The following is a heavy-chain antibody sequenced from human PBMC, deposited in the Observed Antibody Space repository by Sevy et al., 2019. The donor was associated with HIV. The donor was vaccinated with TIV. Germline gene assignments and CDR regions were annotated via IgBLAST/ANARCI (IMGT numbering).Heavy chain of an antibody. V-gene: IGHV1-8*01. CDR3: ARGGYYDFWSGYNHYYYGMDV. CDR2: MNPNSGNT. J-gene: IGHJ6*02. D-gene: IGHD3-3*01. Sequence: ASVKVSCKASGYTFTSYDINWVRQATGQGLEWMGWMNPNSGNTGYAQKFQGRVTMTRNTSISTAYMELSSLRSEDTAVYYCARGGYYDFWSGYNHYYYGMDVWGQGTTVTVSS. CDR1: GYTFTSYD.